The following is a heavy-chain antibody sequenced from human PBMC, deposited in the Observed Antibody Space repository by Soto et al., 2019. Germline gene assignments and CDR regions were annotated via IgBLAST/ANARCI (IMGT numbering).Heavy chain of an antibody. J-gene: IGHJ4*02. Sequence: EVQLLESGGGLVQPGGSLRLSCAASGFTFSSYAMSWVRQAPGKGLEWVSAISGSGGSTYYADSVKGRFTISRDNSQNALYLKMDSRRAEDTAVYYCAKDRGVGIAAAGCLGIDYRGQGTLVTVSS. CDR1: GFTFSSYA. CDR2: ISGSGGST. D-gene: IGHD6-13*01. CDR3: AKDRGVGIAAAGCLGIDY. V-gene: IGHV3-23*01.